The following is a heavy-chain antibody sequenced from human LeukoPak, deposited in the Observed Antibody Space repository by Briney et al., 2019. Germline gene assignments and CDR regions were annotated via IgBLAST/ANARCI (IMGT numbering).Heavy chain of an antibody. J-gene: IGHJ4*02. CDR3: ARDLLPRAYFYDSSGYAH. CDR1: LFTFSSYG. D-gene: IGHD3-22*01. CDR2: IWYDGSNK. Sequence: GGSLRLSCAASLFTFSSYGMHWVRQAPGKGLEWVAVIWYDGSNKYYADSVKGRFTISRDNSKNTLYLQMNSLRAEDTAVYYCARDLLPRAYFYDSSGYAHWGQGTLVTVSS. V-gene: IGHV3-33*01.